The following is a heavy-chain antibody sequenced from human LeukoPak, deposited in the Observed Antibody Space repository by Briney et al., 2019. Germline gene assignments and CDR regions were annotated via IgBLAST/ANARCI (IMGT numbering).Heavy chain of an antibody. CDR2: ISYEGSNK. V-gene: IGHV3-30*04. CDR3: ARGSEDYDSSGYYYDLGDY. CDR1: GFNFSNYA. D-gene: IGHD3-22*01. J-gene: IGHJ4*02. Sequence: GGSLRLSCAASGFNFSNYAMHWVRQAPGKGLEWAAVISYEGSNKYYADSVKGRFTISRDNSKNKQYLQMNSLRTEDTAVYYCARGSEDYDSSGYYYDLGDYWGQGTLVTVSS.